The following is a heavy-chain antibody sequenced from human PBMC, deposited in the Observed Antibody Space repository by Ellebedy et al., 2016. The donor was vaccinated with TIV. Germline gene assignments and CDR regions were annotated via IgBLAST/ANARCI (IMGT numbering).Heavy chain of an antibody. CDR2: IYSDGNT. J-gene: IGHJ6*02. Sequence: GESLKLSCAASGFAVSSNYMTWVRQAPGRGLEWVSLIYSDGNTNYADSVRGRFTISRESSKYTLDLQMNSLSTEDSAVSDGARAGEYGDFPQNCYAMDVWGQGTTVTVS. V-gene: IGHV3-53*01. CDR3: ARAGEYGDFPQNCYAMDV. D-gene: IGHD2/OR15-2a*01. CDR1: GFAVSSNY.